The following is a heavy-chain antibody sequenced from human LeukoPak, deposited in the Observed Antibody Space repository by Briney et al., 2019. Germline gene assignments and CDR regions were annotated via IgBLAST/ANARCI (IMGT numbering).Heavy chain of an antibody. Sequence: PGGSLRLSCAASGFTFSSYAMHWVRQAPGKGLEWVAVIWYDGSNKYYADSVKGRFTISRDNSKNTLYLQMNSLRAEDTAVYYCARTIVGAMADYWGQGTLVTVSS. CDR2: IWYDGSNK. V-gene: IGHV3-33*08. CDR3: ARTIVGAMADY. D-gene: IGHD1-26*01. J-gene: IGHJ4*02. CDR1: GFTFSSYA.